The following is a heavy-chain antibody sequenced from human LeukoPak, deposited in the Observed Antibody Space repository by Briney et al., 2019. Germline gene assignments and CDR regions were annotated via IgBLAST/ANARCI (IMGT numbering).Heavy chain of an antibody. CDR3: ARGAGFDY. CDR1: GGSFSGYY. D-gene: IGHD3-9*01. CDR2: INHSGST. V-gene: IGHV4-34*01. Sequence: SETLSLTCAVYGGSFSGYYWSWIRQPPGKGLEWIGEINHSGSTNYNPSLKSRVTISVDTSKNEFSLKLSSVTAADTAVYYCARGAGFDYWGQGTLVTVSS. J-gene: IGHJ4*02.